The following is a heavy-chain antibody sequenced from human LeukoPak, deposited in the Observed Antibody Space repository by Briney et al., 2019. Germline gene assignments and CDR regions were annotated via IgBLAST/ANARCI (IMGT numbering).Heavy chain of an antibody. CDR1: GYTFTSYA. D-gene: IGHD3-9*01. J-gene: IGHJ4*02. CDR3: ARPRYDILTGYSTHPYFDY. CDR2: INAGNGNT. V-gene: IGHV1-3*01. Sequence: ASVKVSCKASGYTFTSYAMHWVRQAPGQRLEWMGWINAGNGNTKYSQKFQGRVTITRDTSASTAYMELNSLRSEDTAVYYCARPRYDILTGYSTHPYFDYWGQGTLVTVSS.